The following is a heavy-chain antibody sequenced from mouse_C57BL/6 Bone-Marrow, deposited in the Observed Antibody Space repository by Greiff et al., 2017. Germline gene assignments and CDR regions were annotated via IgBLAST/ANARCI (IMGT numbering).Heavy chain of an antibody. Sequence: VQLKQSGAELVRPGASVKLSCTASGFNIKDDYMHWVKQRPEQGLEWIGWIDPENGDTESASTFQGQATITADTSSNPAYRHLSSLTSEKTAVYYGTPSNYGYAMDYWGKGTSVTVAS. J-gene: IGHJ4*01. CDR1: GFNIKDDY. CDR2: IDPENGDT. V-gene: IGHV14-4*01. D-gene: IGHD2-5*01. CDR3: TPSNYGYAMDY.